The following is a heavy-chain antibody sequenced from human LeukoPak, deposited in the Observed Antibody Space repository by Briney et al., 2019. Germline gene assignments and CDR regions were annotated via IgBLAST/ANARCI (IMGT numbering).Heavy chain of an antibody. CDR2: IYTSGST. V-gene: IGHV4-4*07. CDR1: GGSISSYY. J-gene: IGHJ4*02. Sequence: SETLSLTCTVPGGSISSYYWSWIRQPAGKGLEWIGRIYTSGSTNYNPSLKSRVTMSVDTSKNQFSLKLSSVTAADTAVYYCARDSSSWYGGIFDYWGQGTLVTVSS. D-gene: IGHD6-13*01. CDR3: ARDSSSWYGGIFDY.